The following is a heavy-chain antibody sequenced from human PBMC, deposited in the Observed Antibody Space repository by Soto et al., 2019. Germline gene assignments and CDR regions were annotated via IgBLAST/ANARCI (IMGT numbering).Heavy chain of an antibody. CDR2: IYHSGST. Sequence: PSETLSLTCAVSGGSISSSNWWSWVRQPPGKGLEWIGEIYHSGSTNYNPSLKSRVTISVDKSKNQFSLKLSSVTAADTAVYYCARDLWEAKSHSYYYYGKDVWAQGSTVTVSS. V-gene: IGHV4-4*02. J-gene: IGHJ6*02. D-gene: IGHD3-10*01. CDR1: GGSISSSNW. CDR3: ARDLWEAKSHSYYYYGKDV.